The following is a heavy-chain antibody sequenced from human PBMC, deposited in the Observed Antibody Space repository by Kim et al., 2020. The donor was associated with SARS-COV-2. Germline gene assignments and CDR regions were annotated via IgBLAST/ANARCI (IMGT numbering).Heavy chain of an antibody. CDR2: IYYSGST. CDR3: AGGYYSSTSCRFDY. Sequence: SETLSLTCAVYGGSISSGGYSWSWIRQPPGKGLEWIGYIYYSGSTYYNPSLKSRVTISVDRSKNQFSLKLSSVTAADTAVYYCAGGYYSSTSCRFDYWGQGTMVTVSS. J-gene: IGHJ4*02. CDR1: GGSISSGGYS. V-gene: IGHV4-30-2*01. D-gene: IGHD2-2*01.